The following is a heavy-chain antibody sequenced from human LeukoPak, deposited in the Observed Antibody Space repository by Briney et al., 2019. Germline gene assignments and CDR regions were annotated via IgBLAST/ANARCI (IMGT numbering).Heavy chain of an antibody. CDR3: ARVQTFSSSWYYSHYYYGMDV. Sequence: ASVKVSCKASGYTFTSYDINWVRQATGQGLEWMGWMNPNSGNTGYAQKFQGRVTMTRNTSISTAYMELSSLRSEDTAVYYYARVQTFSSSWYYSHYYYGMDVWGQGTTVTVSS. J-gene: IGHJ6*02. CDR2: MNPNSGNT. D-gene: IGHD6-13*01. CDR1: GYTFTSYD. V-gene: IGHV1-8*01.